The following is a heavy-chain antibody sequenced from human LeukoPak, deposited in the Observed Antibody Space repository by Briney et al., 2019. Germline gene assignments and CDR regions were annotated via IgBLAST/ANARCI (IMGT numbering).Heavy chain of an antibody. CDR1: GGSFSGYY. CDR3: ARGAYYHDSSGYFRGAEIDY. Sequence: PSETLSLTCAVYGGSFSGYYWSWIRQPPGKGLEWIGEINHSGSTNYNPSLKSRVTISVDTSKNQFSLKLSSVTAADPAVYYCARGAYYHDSSGYFRGAEIDYWGQGTLVTVSS. J-gene: IGHJ4*02. CDR2: INHSGST. V-gene: IGHV4-34*01. D-gene: IGHD3-22*01.